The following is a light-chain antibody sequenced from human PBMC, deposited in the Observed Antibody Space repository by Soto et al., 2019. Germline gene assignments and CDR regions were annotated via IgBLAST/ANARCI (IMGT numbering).Light chain of an antibody. J-gene: IGKJ4*01. Sequence: DIRLTQSPSFLSASVGARVTMTCRASLGFTGYLAWYQQKPGKVPRLLIYSASSLQSGVPSRFSGSGSGTEFTLTISSLQPEDFASYYCQQLDRYPFTFGGGTKVEI. CDR3: QQLDRYPFT. CDR2: SAS. V-gene: IGKV1-9*01. CDR1: LGFTGY.